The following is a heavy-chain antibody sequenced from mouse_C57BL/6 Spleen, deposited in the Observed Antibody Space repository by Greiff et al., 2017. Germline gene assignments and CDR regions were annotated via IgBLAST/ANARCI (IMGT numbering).Heavy chain of an antibody. D-gene: IGHD1-1*01. J-gene: IGHJ2*01. V-gene: IGHV1-5*01. CDR3: TRRDFYGSSSDY. CDR2: IYPGNSDT. CDR1: GYTFTSYW. Sequence: VQLQQSGTVLARPGASVKMSCKTSGYTFTSYWMHWVKQRPGQGLEWIGAIYPGNSDTSYNQKFKGRAKLTAVTSASTAYMELSSLTNEDSAVYYCTRRDFYGSSSDYWGQGTTLTVSS.